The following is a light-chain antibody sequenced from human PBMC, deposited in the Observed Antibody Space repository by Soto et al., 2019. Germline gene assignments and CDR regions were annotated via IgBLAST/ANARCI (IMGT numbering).Light chain of an antibody. V-gene: IGLV1-47*01. CDR2: RDN. CDR3: AAWDDSLV. Sequence: QSVLTQPPSASGTPGQRVTISCSGSGSNIGSNYVYWFQQLPGTAPKLLIYRDNQRPSGVPDRFSGSKSGTSASLAISGLRSEDEADYHCAAWDDSLVFGGGTKLTVL. CDR1: GSNIGSNY. J-gene: IGLJ2*01.